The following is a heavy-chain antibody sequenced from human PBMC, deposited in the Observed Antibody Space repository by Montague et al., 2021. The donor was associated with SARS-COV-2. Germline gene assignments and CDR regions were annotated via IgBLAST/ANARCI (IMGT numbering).Heavy chain of an antibody. V-gene: IGHV3-48*03. CDR3: APAVPVADDS. D-gene: IGHD2-2*01. J-gene: IGHJ5*02. Sequence: SLRLSCAASGFNFGVYEMNWVRQTPGKGLEWVSYINGGSSAMYYADSVMGRFTISRDNAESSLYLQMNSPRAEDTAVYYCAPAVPVADDSWGQGTLVTVSS. CDR2: INGGSSAM. CDR1: GFNFGVYE.